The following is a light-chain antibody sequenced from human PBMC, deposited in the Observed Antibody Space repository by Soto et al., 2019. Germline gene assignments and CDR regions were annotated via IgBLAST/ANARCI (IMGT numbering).Light chain of an antibody. CDR1: QSVSNS. Sequence: DIVMTQSPATLPVSPGERATLSCWASQSVSNSLAWYQQRPGQAPRLLIYGASTRATGIPARFSGSGSGTEFTLTINSLQSEDFAVYYCQQYNNWPRTFGQGTKVDIK. J-gene: IGKJ1*01. V-gene: IGKV3-15*01. CDR3: QQYNNWPRT. CDR2: GAS.